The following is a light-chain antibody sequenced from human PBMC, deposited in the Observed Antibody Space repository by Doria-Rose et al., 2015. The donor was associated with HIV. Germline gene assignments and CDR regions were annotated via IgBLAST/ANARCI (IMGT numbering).Light chain of an antibody. J-gene: IGKJ5*01. CDR3: HQYNNWPT. CDR1: QSVSTD. V-gene: IGKV3-15*01. CDR2: GAS. Sequence: EIVLTQSPETLSVSPGESATLSCRASQSVSTDLAWYQHKPGQAPRLLIWGASTRATGIPARFSGSGSGTKFILTISSLQSEDFAIYFCHQYNNWPTFGQGTRLDIK.